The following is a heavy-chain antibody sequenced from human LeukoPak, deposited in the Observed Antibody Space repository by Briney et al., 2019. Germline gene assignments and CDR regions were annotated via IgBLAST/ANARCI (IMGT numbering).Heavy chain of an antibody. V-gene: IGHV1-69*04. D-gene: IGHD6-13*01. CDR3: ARDLSLRIAAAPMDV. CDR2: IIPILGIA. J-gene: IGHJ6*02. CDR1: GGTFSSYA. Sequence: SVKVSCKASGGTFSSYAISWVRQAPGQGLEWMGRIIPILGIANYAQKFQGRVTITADKSTSTAYMELSSLRSEDTAVYYCARDLSLRIAAAPMDVWGQGTTVTVSS.